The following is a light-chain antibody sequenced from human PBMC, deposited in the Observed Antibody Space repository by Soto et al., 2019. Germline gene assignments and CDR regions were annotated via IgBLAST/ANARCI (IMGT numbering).Light chain of an antibody. CDR2: DTS. CDR1: QSVNTY. Sequence: ENVLRQSPATLSLSPGERATLSCRASQSVNTYLVWYQQKPGQAPRLLIYDTSKRAPNIPARFSGSGSGTDFTLTISSLEPEDFVVYYCHQRSSWPHTFGGGTKVEIK. J-gene: IGKJ4*01. CDR3: HQRSSWPHT. V-gene: IGKV3-11*01.